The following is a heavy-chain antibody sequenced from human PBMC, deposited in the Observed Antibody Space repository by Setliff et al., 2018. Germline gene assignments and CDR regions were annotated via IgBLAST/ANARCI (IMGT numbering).Heavy chain of an antibody. CDR2: IKQDGSEK. D-gene: IGHD1-26*01. CDR3: ARVDGSYLFDY. V-gene: IGHV3-7*01. J-gene: IGHJ4*02. CDR1: GFDFKTHW. Sequence: GGSLRLSCAASGFDFKTHWMDWARQAPGKGLEWVANIKQDGSEKYYVNSVKGRFTISRDNAKNSLYLQMNSLRAEDTAVYYCARVDGSYLFDYWGQGTLVTVSS.